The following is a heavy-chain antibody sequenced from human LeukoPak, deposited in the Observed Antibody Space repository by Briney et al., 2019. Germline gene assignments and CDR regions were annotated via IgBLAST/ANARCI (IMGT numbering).Heavy chain of an antibody. V-gene: IGHV4-39*07. CDR1: GGSIKRSSYY. CDR2: IYYSGST. Sequence: PSETLSLTCTVSGGSIKRSSYYWGWIRQPPGKGLEWIGRIYYSGSTYYNPSLKSRVPISVDTSKNQFSLKLNSVTAADMAVYYCARDREEQWLVQSYFDYWGQGTLVTVSS. CDR3: ARDREEQWLVQSYFDY. D-gene: IGHD6-19*01. J-gene: IGHJ4*02.